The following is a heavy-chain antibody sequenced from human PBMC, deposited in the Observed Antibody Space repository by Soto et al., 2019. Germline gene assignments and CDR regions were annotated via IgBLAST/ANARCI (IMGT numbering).Heavy chain of an antibody. V-gene: IGHV3-23*01. J-gene: IGHJ5*02. Sequence: EVQLLESGGGLVQPGGSLRLSCAASGFTFSSYAMSWVRQAPGKGLEWVSAISGSGGSTYYADSVKGRFTISRDNSKNTMYLQMKSLRADDTAVYYCSKGGRSYGAKYNWFDPWGQGTLVTVSS. D-gene: IGHD2-21*01. CDR3: SKGGRSYGAKYNWFDP. CDR1: GFTFSSYA. CDR2: ISGSGGST.